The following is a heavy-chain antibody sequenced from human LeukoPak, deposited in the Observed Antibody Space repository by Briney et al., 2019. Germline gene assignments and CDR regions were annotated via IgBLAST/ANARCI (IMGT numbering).Heavy chain of an antibody. CDR1: GYSFTSYW. V-gene: IGHV5-51*01. CDR3: ARGPYCGSTSCYSPYYYYYMNV. CDR2: IYPGDSDT. J-gene: IGHJ6*03. D-gene: IGHD2-2*01. Sequence: GESLKISCKGSGYSFTSYWIGWVRQMPGKGLDWMGIIYPGDSDTRYSPSFQGQVTISADKSISTAYLQWSSLKASDTAMYYCARGPYCGSTSCYSPYYYYYMNVWGIGTTVTVSS.